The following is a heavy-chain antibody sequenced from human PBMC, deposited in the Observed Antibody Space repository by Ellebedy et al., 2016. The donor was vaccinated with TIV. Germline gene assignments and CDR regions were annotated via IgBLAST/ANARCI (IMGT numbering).Heavy chain of an antibody. D-gene: IGHD3-9*01. CDR3: ARSNYDILTGYYHFDY. Sequence: SSYGMHWVRQAPGKGLEWIGSIYYSGSTYYNPSLKSRVTISVDTSKNQFSLKLSSVTAADTAVYYCARSNYDILTGYYHFDYWGQGTLVTVSS. V-gene: IGHV4-39*01. J-gene: IGHJ4*02. CDR2: IYYSGST. CDR1: SSYG.